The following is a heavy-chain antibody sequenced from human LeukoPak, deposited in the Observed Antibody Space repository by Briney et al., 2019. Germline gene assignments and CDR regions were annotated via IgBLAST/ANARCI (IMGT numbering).Heavy chain of an antibody. J-gene: IGHJ6*03. V-gene: IGHV1-69*01. Sequence: SVKVSCKASGDTFSSYAISWVRQAPGQGLEWMGGIIPIFGTANYAQKFQGRVTITADESTSTAYMELSSLRSEDTAVYYCASGSSGWYELYYYYYYMDVWGKGTTVTVSS. D-gene: IGHD6-19*01. CDR3: ASGSSGWYELYYYYYYMDV. CDR2: IIPIFGTA. CDR1: GDTFSSYA.